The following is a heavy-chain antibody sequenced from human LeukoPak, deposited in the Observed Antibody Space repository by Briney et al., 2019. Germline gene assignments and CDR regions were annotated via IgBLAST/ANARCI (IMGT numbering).Heavy chain of an antibody. J-gene: IGHJ4*02. CDR2: INPNICNT. V-gene: IGHV1-8*01. CDR3: ARGLRGKTVVVPAAMDYYFDY. D-gene: IGHD2-2*01. CDR1: VYTFTSYD. Sequence: ASVKVSCKASVYTFTSYDINWVRQATGQALEWIGWINPNICNTGYAQKFQGKVTMTRNTSISTAYRELSSLTSEDTAVYSCARGLRGKTVVVPAAMDYYFDYWGQGTLVTVSS.